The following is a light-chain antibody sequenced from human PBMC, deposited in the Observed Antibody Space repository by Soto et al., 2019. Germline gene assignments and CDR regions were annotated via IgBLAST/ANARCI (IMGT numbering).Light chain of an antibody. CDR2: DAS. CDR3: QQDDNLPLT. J-gene: IGKJ3*01. V-gene: IGKV1-33*01. CDR1: QDITNS. Sequence: DIQMTQSPSSLSASVGDRVTITCQASQDITNSLNWYQQKPGKAPKVLIYDASILETVVPPRFSVSESGTDFTFTISSLQPDDVATYYCQQDDNLPLTFGRGTTVDIE.